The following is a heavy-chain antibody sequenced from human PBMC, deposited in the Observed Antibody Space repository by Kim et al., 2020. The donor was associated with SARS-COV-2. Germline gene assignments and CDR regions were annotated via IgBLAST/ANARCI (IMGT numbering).Heavy chain of an antibody. J-gene: IGHJ4*02. CDR2: INAGNGNT. CDR1: GYTFTSYA. Sequence: ASVKVSCKASGYTFTSYAMHWVRQAPGQRLEWMGWINAGNGNTKYSQKFQGRVTITRDTSASTAYMELSSLRSEDTAVYYCAREKGGIPRPGSGKFDYWGQGTLVTVSS. D-gene: IGHD1-1*01. CDR3: AREKGGIPRPGSGKFDY. V-gene: IGHV1-3*01.